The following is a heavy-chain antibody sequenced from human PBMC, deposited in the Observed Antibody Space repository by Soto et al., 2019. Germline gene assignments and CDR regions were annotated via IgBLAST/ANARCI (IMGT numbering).Heavy chain of an antibody. CDR3: AKDYGDYNSNYGMDV. D-gene: IGHD4-17*01. Sequence: AGGSLRLSCAASGFRFSAYAMHWVRQAPGKGLEWAAVISYEGSNRFYADSVKGRFTVSRDNSKNMVYLQMNSLRGEDTAVFYCAKDYGDYNSNYGMDVWGRGTTVTVSS. J-gene: IGHJ6*02. CDR2: ISYEGSNR. V-gene: IGHV3-30*18. CDR1: GFRFSAYA.